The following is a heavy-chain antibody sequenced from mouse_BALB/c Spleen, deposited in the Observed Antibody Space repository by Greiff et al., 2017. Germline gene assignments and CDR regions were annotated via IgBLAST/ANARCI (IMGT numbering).Heavy chain of an antibody. CDR3: AREDYYGSSQFAY. V-gene: IGHV5-6-3*01. CDR1: GFTFSSYG. Sequence: EVQGVESGGGLVQPGGSLKLSCAASGFTFSSYGMSWVRQTPDKRLELVATINSNGGSTYYPDSVKGRFTISRDNAKNTLYLQMSSLKSEDTAMYYCAREDYYGSSQFAYWGQGTLGTVSA. CDR2: INSNGGST. J-gene: IGHJ3*01. D-gene: IGHD1-1*01.